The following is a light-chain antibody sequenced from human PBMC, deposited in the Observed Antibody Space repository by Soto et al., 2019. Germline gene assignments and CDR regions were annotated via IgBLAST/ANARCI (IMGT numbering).Light chain of an antibody. J-gene: IGKJ1*01. CDR3: QQCYWHWT. V-gene: IGKV1-5*01. CDR1: QTISSW. Sequence: IKMNQSPATLSGTVGDRVTITGRASQTISSWLAWYQQNPGKAPKLLISDASTLESGVPSRFGGSGSGTEFTLSISSLQPDDFATYYCQQCYWHWTFGQGTKVDI. CDR2: DAS.